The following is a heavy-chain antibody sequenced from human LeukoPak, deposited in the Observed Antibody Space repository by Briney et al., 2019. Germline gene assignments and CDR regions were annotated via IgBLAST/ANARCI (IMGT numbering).Heavy chain of an antibody. CDR2: INPNSGGT. Sequence: GASVKVSCKASGYTFTGYYMHWVRQAPGQGLEWMGWINPNSGGTNYAQKFQGRVTMTRDTSISTAYMELSRLRSDDTAVYYRARDKSQIAAAGSYYYYYMDVWGKGTTVTVSS. V-gene: IGHV1-2*02. CDR1: GYTFTGYY. D-gene: IGHD6-13*01. J-gene: IGHJ6*03. CDR3: ARDKSQIAAAGSYYYYYMDV.